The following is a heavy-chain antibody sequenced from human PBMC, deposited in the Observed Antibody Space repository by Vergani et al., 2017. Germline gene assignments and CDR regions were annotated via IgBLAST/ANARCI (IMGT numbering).Heavy chain of an antibody. CDR2: INYVGRT. CDR1: GDSINNGNYS. CDR3: ARGRGDNWYFDL. Sequence: QVKLQESGPGLLKPSQTLSLTCTVSGDSINNGNYSWGWIRQSPGKGLEWIGSINYVGRTYYIPSLQSRATVFVDTSKNQFSLNLTSVTAADTAVYYCARGRGDNWYFDLWGRGTLVTVSS. J-gene: IGHJ2*01. D-gene: IGHD3-10*01. V-gene: IGHV4-39*01.